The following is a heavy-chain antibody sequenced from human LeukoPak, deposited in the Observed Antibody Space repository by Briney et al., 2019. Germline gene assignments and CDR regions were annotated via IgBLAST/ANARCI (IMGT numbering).Heavy chain of an antibody. CDR2: INTNTGNP. CDR3: ARDKKRYSSAALDNWFDP. J-gene: IGHJ5*02. Sequence: ASVKVSCKASGYTFTSYAMNWVRQAPGQGLEWMGWINTNTGNPTYAQGFTGRFVFSLDTSVSTAYLQISSLKGEDTAVYYCARDKKRYSSAALDNWFDPWGQGTLVTVSS. CDR1: GYTFTSYA. D-gene: IGHD6-25*01. V-gene: IGHV7-4-1*02.